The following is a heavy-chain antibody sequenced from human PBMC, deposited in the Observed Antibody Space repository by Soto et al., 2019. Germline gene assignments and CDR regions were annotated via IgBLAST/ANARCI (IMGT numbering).Heavy chain of an antibody. Sequence: EVQLVESGGILVQPGGSLRLSCVASGFSFSNYAMHWVRQAPGKGLEYVSAISNNGVSTYYANSVKGRFIISRDNSKNTLYLQMGSLRAEDMAVYYCAGGGSYQLLSDFDYWGQGTLVTVSS. D-gene: IGHD2-2*01. J-gene: IGHJ4*02. CDR1: GFSFSNYA. CDR2: ISNNGVST. CDR3: AGGGSYQLLSDFDY. V-gene: IGHV3-64*01.